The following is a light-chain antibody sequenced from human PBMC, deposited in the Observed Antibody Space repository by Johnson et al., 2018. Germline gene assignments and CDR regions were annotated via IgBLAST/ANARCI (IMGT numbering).Light chain of an antibody. J-gene: IGLJ1*01. CDR3: GTWDSSLSAGNV. Sequence: QSVLTQPPSVSAAPGQKVTISCSGSSSNIGNNYVSWYQQLPGTAPKLLIYENNKRPSGIPDRCSGAKSGTSATLGITGLKTGDEADYYCGTWDSSLSAGNVFGTGTKVTVL. CDR1: SSNIGNNY. CDR2: ENN. V-gene: IGLV1-51*02.